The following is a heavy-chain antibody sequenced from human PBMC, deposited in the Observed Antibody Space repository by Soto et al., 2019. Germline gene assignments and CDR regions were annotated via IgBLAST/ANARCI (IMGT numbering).Heavy chain of an antibody. CDR3: ARVHRTPTTAPVVTYFHFDY. CDR2: IYYSGST. J-gene: IGHJ4*02. CDR1: GGSISSGGYY. Sequence: QVQLQESGPGLVKPSQTLSLTCTVSGGSISSGGYYWSWIRQHPGKGLEWIGYIYYSGSTYYNPSLKSRVTISVDTSKNQFSLKLSSVTGADTAVYYCARVHRTPTTAPVVTYFHFDYWGQGTLVTVSS. D-gene: IGHD2-15*01. V-gene: IGHV4-31*03.